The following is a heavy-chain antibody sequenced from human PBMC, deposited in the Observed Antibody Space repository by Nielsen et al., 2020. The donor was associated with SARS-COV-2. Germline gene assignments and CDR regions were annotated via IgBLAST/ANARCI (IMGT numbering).Heavy chain of an antibody. V-gene: IGHV1-24*01. CDR1: GYTLTELS. CDR3: AREPLEDGLMVPPYYYGMDV. Sequence: ASVKVSCKVSGYTLTELSMHWVRQAPGKGLEWMGGFDPEDGETIYAQKFQGRVTMTEDTSTDTAYMELSSLRSEDTAVYYCAREPLEDGLMVPPYYYGMDVWGQGTTVTVSS. J-gene: IGHJ6*02. D-gene: IGHD2-8*01. CDR2: FDPEDGET.